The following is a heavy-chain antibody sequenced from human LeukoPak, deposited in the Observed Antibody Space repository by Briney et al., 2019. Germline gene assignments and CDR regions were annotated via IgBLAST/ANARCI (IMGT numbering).Heavy chain of an antibody. J-gene: IGHJ4*02. D-gene: IGHD2-2*01. Sequence: GGSLRLSCTASGFTFGDYAMSWVRQAPGKGLEWVGFIRSKAYGGITEYSASVKGRFTISRDDSKSIAYLQMNSLKTEDTAVYYCTREQVYCSSTSCPGDYWGQGTLVTVSS. CDR3: TREQVYCSSTSCPGDY. CDR1: GFTFGDYA. CDR2: IRSKAYGGIT. V-gene: IGHV3-49*04.